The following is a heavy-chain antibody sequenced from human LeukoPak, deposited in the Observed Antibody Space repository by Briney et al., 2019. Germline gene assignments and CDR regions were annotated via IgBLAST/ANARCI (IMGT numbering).Heavy chain of an antibody. Sequence: PGASVKVSCKASGYTFTGYYMHWVRQAPGQGLEWMGRINPNSGGTNYAQKFQGRVTMTRDTSISTAYMELSRLRSDDTAVYYCARGPSITMVRGAYNWFDPWGQGTLVTVSS. CDR3: ARGPSITMVRGAYNWFDP. J-gene: IGHJ5*02. V-gene: IGHV1-2*06. CDR1: GYTFTGYY. D-gene: IGHD3-10*01. CDR2: INPNSGGT.